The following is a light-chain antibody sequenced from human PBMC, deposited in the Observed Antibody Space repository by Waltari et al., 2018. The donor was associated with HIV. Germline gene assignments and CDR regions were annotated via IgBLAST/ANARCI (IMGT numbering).Light chain of an antibody. CDR2: SNI. V-gene: IGLV1-44*01. CDR1: TSNIGTNN. J-gene: IGLJ3*02. Sequence: QSVLTQQHSASGTPGQRIIIHCSGSTSNIGTNNVHWYQQLPGTTPRLIMHSNIQRPSWVPDRFSGSRSGTSASLAISGLQSEDEADYYCSAWDASLGAWMFGGGTKLTVL. CDR3: SAWDASLGAWM.